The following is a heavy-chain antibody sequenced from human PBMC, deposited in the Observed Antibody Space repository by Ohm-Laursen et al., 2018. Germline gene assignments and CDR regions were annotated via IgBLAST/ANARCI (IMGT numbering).Heavy chain of an antibody. D-gene: IGHD3-3*01. CDR1: GGSISSSSYC. CDR3: ARAFWNGYNDAFDV. Sequence: SDTLSLTCSVSGGSISSSSYCWGWIRQPPGKGLEWIGNIYYSGSTYYNPSLRSRLTVSEDTSKNQFSLKLSSVTATDTAVYYCARAFWNGYNDAFDVWGQGTMVTVSS. CDR2: IYYSGST. V-gene: IGHV4-39*01. J-gene: IGHJ3*01.